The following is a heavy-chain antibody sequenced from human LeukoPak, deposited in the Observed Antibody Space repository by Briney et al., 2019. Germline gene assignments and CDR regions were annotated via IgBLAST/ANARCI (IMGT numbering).Heavy chain of an antibody. V-gene: IGHV1-69*04. CDR3: ARVRGDGYNYNYYYGMDV. D-gene: IGHD5-24*01. CDR2: IIPIPGIA. J-gene: IGHJ6*02. Sequence: SVKVSCKASGGTFSSYAISWVRQAPGQGLEWMGRIIPIPGIANYAQKFRGRVTITADKSTSTAYMELSSLRSEDTAVYYCARVRGDGYNYNYYYGMDVWGQGTTVTVSS. CDR1: GGTFSSYA.